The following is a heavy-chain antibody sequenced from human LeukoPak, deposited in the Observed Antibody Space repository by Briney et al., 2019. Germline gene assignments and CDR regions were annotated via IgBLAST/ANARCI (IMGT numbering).Heavy chain of an antibody. Sequence: GGSLRLSCAASGIILNIFAMNWVRQAPGKGLEWVSAITRSGTNTFYRDSVKGRFTVSRDNSKNTIFLQMNTLRADDTAVYFCATDPATVGVTTRDYWGQGTPVTVSS. J-gene: IGHJ4*02. CDR2: ITRSGTNT. V-gene: IGHV3-23*01. CDR3: ATDPATVGVTTRDY. CDR1: GIILNIFA. D-gene: IGHD1-26*01.